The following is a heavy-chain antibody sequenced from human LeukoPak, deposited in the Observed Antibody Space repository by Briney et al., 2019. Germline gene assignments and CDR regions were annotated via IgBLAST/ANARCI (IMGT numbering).Heavy chain of an antibody. CDR1: GYTFTSYH. CDR3: ARLLWFGDSTRFDP. V-gene: IGHV5-51*01. Sequence: KVSCKASGYTFTSYHIDWVRQAPGQGPEWMGIIYPGDSDTRYSPSFQGQVTISADKSISTAYLQWSSLKASDTAMYYCARLLWFGDSTRFDPWGQGTLVTVSS. D-gene: IGHD3-10*01. J-gene: IGHJ5*02. CDR2: IYPGDSDT.